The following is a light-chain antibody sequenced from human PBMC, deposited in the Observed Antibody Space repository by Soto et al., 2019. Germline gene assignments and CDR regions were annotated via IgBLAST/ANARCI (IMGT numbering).Light chain of an antibody. Sequence: QPVLTQPPSASGTPGQRVTISCSGSSSNIGSNYVSWYQQLPGTAPKLLIYKNNQRPSGVPDRFSGSKSGTSASLAISGLRSEDEADYYCAAWDDSLSAHVVFGGGTKLTVL. CDR2: KNN. V-gene: IGLV1-47*01. CDR3: AAWDDSLSAHVV. J-gene: IGLJ2*01. CDR1: SSNIGSNY.